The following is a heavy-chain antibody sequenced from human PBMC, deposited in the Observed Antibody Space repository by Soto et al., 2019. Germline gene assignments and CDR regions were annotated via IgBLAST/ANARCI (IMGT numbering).Heavy chain of an antibody. Sequence: GGSLRLSCAASGLTFSSYWMHWVRQAPGKGLVWVSRINSDGSSTNYADSVKGRFTISRDNAKNTLYLQMNILRAEDTAVYYYAQRQSGWYVYWGQGTLVTVSS. CDR1: GLTFSSYW. CDR3: AQRQSGWYVY. V-gene: IGHV3-74*01. D-gene: IGHD6-19*01. J-gene: IGHJ4*02. CDR2: INSDGSST.